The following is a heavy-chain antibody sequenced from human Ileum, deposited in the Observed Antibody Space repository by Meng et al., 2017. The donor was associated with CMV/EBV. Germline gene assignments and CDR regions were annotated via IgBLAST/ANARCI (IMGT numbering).Heavy chain of an antibody. D-gene: IGHD1-14*01. J-gene: IGHJ4*02. Sequence: SGGPISSSDYYGGGIRRPPGKGLKWIGNVYYSESTFHNPSLKSRVTMSVDTSKNQFSLKVSSVTAADTAMYYCARQIRRNIGDYFDFWGQGTLVTVSS. CDR2: VYYSEST. CDR1: GGPISSSDYY. CDR3: ARQIRRNIGDYFDF. V-gene: IGHV4-39*01.